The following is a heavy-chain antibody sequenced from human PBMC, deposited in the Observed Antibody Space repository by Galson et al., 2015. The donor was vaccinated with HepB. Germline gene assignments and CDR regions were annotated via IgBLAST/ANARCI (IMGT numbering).Heavy chain of an antibody. Sequence: SLRLSCAASGFTFSSYAMHWVRQAPGKGLEWVAVISYDGSNKYYADSVKGRFTISRDNSKNTLYLQMNSLRAEDTAVYYCARDAHVEMATMTYYFDYWGQGTLVTVSS. D-gene: IGHD5-24*01. CDR3: ARDAHVEMATMTYYFDY. CDR1: GFTFSSYA. J-gene: IGHJ4*02. V-gene: IGHV3-30*04. CDR2: ISYDGSNK.